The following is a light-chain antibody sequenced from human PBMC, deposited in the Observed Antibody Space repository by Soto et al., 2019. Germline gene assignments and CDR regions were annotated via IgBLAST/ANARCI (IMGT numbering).Light chain of an antibody. CDR2: KAS. J-gene: IGKJ1*01. CDR3: QHHNNYSEA. Sequence: MHMTQWRKTLDASXRSIVTNTXXASQSISSWLAWYQQKPGKAPKLLIYKASTLKSGVPSRFSGSGSGTEFTLTISSLQPDDFATYYCQHHNNYSEAFGQGTKVDIK. CDR1: QSISSW. V-gene: IGKV1-5*03.